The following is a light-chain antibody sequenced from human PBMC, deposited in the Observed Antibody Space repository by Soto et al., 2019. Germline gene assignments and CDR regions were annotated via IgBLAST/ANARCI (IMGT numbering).Light chain of an antibody. V-gene: IGKV1-39*01. CDR3: QHSSSDLIT. J-gene: IGKJ5*01. CDR1: QTISPF. Sequence: DIQLTQSPRSFSYSXGDGVTITXXASQTISPFLNWYQCKPGKPPKLLIYESSNLRGGVSSRFSGSGSGTDFTLTIDRLQSDDFATYYCQHSSSDLITFGQGTRLENK. CDR2: ESS.